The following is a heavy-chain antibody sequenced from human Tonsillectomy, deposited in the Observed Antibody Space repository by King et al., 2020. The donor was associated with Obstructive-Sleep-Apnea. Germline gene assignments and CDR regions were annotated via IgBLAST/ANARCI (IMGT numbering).Heavy chain of an antibody. CDR2: IRYDGTNR. V-gene: IGHV3-30*02. CDR3: GKSVGDVYSSACPDN. Sequence: HVQLVESGGGVVQPGGSLRLSCTASGFIFSNYGMHWVRQAPGKGLEWGAFIRYDGTNRYYADSVKGRFTISRDNSKNTLYLQMSSLRAEDTAIYYCGKSVGDVYSSACPDNWGQGNLVSVSS. J-gene: IGHJ4*02. CDR1: GFIFSNYG. D-gene: IGHD6-25*01.